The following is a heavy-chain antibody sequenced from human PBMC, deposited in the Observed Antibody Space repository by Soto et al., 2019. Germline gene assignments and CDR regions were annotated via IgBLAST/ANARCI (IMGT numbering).Heavy chain of an antibody. CDR1: GFPFSSRA. CDR2: ISGSGSST. D-gene: IGHD6-19*01. V-gene: IGHV3-23*01. Sequence: PGGSLRLSCAASGFPFSSRAMSWVRQAPGKGLEWVSAISGSGSSTYYADSVKGRFTISRGNSKNTLYLQMNSLRAEDTAVYYCAKGKAFIAVVVPIDYWGQGTLVTVSS. J-gene: IGHJ4*02. CDR3: AKGKAFIAVVVPIDY.